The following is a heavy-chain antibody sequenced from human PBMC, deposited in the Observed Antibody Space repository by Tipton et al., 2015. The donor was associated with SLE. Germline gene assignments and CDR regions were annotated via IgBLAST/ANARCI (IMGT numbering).Heavy chain of an antibody. CDR1: GDSVNNYY. V-gene: IGHV4-59*02. Sequence: LRLSCTVSGDSVNNYYWSWIRQPPGKGLEWIGYIYHSESPTYNPSLRRRVTMSVETSKNQVSLKLNSLTAADTAVYYCATGILVRYSGSLPNYAFSIWGRGTTVTVSA. J-gene: IGHJ3*02. CDR3: ATGILVRYSGSLPNYAFSI. CDR2: IYHSESP. D-gene: IGHD5-12*01.